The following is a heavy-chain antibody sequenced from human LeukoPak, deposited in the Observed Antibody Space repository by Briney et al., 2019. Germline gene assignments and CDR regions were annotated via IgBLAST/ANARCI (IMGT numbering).Heavy chain of an antibody. CDR3: ARAPIMIFGLNYHYMDV. D-gene: IGHD3/OR15-3a*01. CDR1: GASISSNNYY. CDR2: IYYSGTT. Sequence: PSETLSLTCSASGASISSNNYYWGWIRQPPGKGLEWIGSIYYSGTTYYNPSLKSRVTILLATSKNQFSLKLRSVTAADTAVYYCARAPIMIFGLNYHYMDVWGKGTTVTVSS. J-gene: IGHJ6*03. V-gene: IGHV4-39*07.